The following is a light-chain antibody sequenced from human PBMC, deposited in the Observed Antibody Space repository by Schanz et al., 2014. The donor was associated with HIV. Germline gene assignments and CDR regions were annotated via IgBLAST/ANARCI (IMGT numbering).Light chain of an antibody. CDR1: SSNIGSVYD. V-gene: IGLV1-40*01. J-gene: IGLJ2*01. Sequence: QSVLTQPPSVSGAPGQRVTISCTGSSSNIGSVYDVHWYQQLPGTAPKHLIFANSDRPSGVPDRFSGSKSGTSASLAITGLQAEDEADYYCQSYDSGLSVFLFGGGTKLTVL. CDR2: ANS. CDR3: QSYDSGLSVFL.